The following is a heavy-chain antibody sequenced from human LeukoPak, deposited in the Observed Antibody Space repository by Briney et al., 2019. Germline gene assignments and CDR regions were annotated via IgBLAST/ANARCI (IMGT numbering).Heavy chain of an antibody. Sequence: SETLSLTCAVYGGSFSGYYWSWIRQPPGKGLEWIGEINHSGSTNYNPSLKSRVTISVDTSKNQFSLKLSSVTAADTAVYYCATRISSGWPFDYWGQGTLVTVSS. J-gene: IGHJ4*02. CDR3: ATRISSGWPFDY. D-gene: IGHD6-19*01. V-gene: IGHV4-34*01. CDR1: GGSFSGYY. CDR2: INHSGST.